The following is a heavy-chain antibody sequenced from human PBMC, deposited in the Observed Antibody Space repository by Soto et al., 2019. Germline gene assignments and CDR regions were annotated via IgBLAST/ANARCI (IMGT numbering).Heavy chain of an antibody. D-gene: IGHD5-18*01. Sequence: QPGGSLRLSCAASGFTFSSYEMNWVRQAPGKGLEWVSYISSSGSTIYYADSVKGRFTISRDNAKNSLYLQMNSLRAEDTAVYYCARDVHRIPLWLTGMDVWGQGTTVTVSS. J-gene: IGHJ6*02. CDR1: GFTFSSYE. CDR2: ISSSGSTI. V-gene: IGHV3-48*03. CDR3: ARDVHRIPLWLTGMDV.